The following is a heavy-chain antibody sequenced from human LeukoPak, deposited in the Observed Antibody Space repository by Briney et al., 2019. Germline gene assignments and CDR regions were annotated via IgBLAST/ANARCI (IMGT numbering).Heavy chain of an antibody. CDR1: GFTFSSHG. Sequence: PGRSLRLSCAASGFTFSSHGMHWVRQAPGKGLEWVAVIANDGRDKEYADSVKGRFTISRDNSKNTLYLQMNSLRAEDTAVYYCAKDGRVAAAAYYFDYWGQGTLATVSS. CDR3: AKDGRVAAAAYYFDY. V-gene: IGHV3-30*18. CDR2: IANDGRDK. J-gene: IGHJ4*02. D-gene: IGHD6-13*01.